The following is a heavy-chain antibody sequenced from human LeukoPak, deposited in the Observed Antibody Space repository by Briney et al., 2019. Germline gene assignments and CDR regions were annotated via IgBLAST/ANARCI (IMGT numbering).Heavy chain of an antibody. CDR2: ISGTSGST. D-gene: IGHD3-10*01. V-gene: IGHV3-23*01. J-gene: IGHJ4*02. CDR1: GFTFADYA. CDR3: AKDGVSGIYYPAPYYFDY. Sequence: GGSLRLSCAASGFTFADYAMDWVRQAPGRGLEWVSAISGTSGSTYYADSVKGRFTISRDNSKNTLYLQMNSLRAEDTAVYYCAKDGVSGIYYPAPYYFDYWGRGPLVTVS.